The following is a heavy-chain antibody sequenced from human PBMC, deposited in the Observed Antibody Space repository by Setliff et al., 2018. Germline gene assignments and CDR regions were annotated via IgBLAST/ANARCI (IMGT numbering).Heavy chain of an antibody. CDR2: IYSDGNTT. V-gene: IGHV3-74*01. D-gene: IGHD1-26*01. CDR1: GLSFTNAW. Sequence: GGSLRLSCAASGLSFTNAWMSWVRQAPGKGLVWVSRIYSDGNTTNYADSVKGRFTISRDNAKNTLYLQMSSLGAEDTAVYYCATSGSYHGPLIWGQGALVTVSS. J-gene: IGHJ4*02. CDR3: ATSGSYHGPLI.